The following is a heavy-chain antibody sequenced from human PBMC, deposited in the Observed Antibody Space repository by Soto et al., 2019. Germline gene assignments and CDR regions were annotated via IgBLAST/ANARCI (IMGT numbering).Heavy chain of an antibody. V-gene: IGHV1-69*01. Sequence: QVQLVQSGAEVKKPGSSVKLSCKASGGTFSSYAISWVRQAPGQGLEWMGGIIPIFGTANYAQKFQGRVTITADESTSTAYMEPSSLRSENMAVYYCATGQQLVLGAFDIWGQGTMVTGSS. CDR3: ATGQQLVLGAFDI. CDR2: IIPIFGTA. CDR1: GGTFSSYA. D-gene: IGHD6-13*01. J-gene: IGHJ3*02.